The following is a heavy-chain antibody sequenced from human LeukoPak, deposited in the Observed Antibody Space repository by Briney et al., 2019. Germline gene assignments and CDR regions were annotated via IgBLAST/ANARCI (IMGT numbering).Heavy chain of an antibody. CDR3: ARDLEGMSGSHNFDY. CDR1: GYTFTDYD. J-gene: IGHJ4*02. V-gene: IGHV1-2*02. D-gene: IGHD1-26*01. Sequence: ASVRVSCKSSGYTFTDYDINWVRQATGQGLEWMGWINPNSGGTNYAQKFQGRVTMTRDTSISTAYMELSRLRSDDTAVYYCARDLEGMSGSHNFDYWGQGTLVTVSS. CDR2: INPNSGGT.